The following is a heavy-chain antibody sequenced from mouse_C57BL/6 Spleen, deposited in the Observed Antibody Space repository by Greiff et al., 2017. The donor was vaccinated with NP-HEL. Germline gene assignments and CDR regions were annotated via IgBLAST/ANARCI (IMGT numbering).Heavy chain of an antibody. CDR2: INPSSGYT. Sequence: QVQLQQSGAELAKPGASVKLSCKASGYTFTSYWMHWVKQRPGQGLEWIGYINPSSGYTKYNQKFKDKATLTADKSSSTAYMQLSSLTYEDSAVYYCARFYYEYDAWFAYWGQGTLVTVSA. D-gene: IGHD2-4*01. CDR1: GYTFTSYW. V-gene: IGHV1-7*01. CDR3: ARFYYEYDAWFAY. J-gene: IGHJ3*01.